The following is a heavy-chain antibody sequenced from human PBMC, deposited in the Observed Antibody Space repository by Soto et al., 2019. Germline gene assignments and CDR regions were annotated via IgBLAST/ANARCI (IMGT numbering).Heavy chain of an antibody. CDR3: ARAGLRRYYFDY. CDR1: GGSISSGGYS. Sequence: SETLSLTCAVSGGSISSGGYSWSCMRQPPGKGLEWIGYIYHSGSTYYNPSLKSRVTISVDRSKNQFSLKLSSVTAADTAVYYCARAGLRRYYFDYWGQGTLVTVSS. D-gene: IGHD3-16*02. J-gene: IGHJ4*02. V-gene: IGHV4-30-2*01. CDR2: IYHSGST.